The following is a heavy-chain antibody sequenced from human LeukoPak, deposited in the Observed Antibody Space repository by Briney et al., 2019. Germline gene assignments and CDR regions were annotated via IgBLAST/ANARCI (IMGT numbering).Heavy chain of an antibody. D-gene: IGHD2-15*01. CDR2: IGTAGVT. J-gene: IGHJ3*02. CDR1: RFTFCSYH. Sequence: GVSLRLYCAASRFTFCSYHMLWLRQAPGKGLVWVSHIGTAGVTYYQCYLKGRLTLCRENAKHSLFHQINGLRVGDTAVCYCARGSYCSGGACSPVGAFDIWRQGTVVSVSS. CDR3: ARGSYCSGGACSPVGAFDI. V-gene: IGHV3-13*01.